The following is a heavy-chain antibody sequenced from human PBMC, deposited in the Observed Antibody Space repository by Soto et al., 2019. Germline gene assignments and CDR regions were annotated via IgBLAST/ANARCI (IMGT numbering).Heavy chain of an antibody. CDR1: GGTFSSYA. D-gene: IGHD3-16*01. J-gene: IGHJ6*02. Sequence: QVQLVQSGAEVKKPGSSVKVSCKASGGTFSSYAISWVRQAPGQGLEWMGGIIPIFGTANYAQKFQGRVTITQDESTGTAYMELSSLRSEDTAVYYCARAGGHPYYCYYYGMDVWGQGTTVTVSS. V-gene: IGHV1-69*01. CDR2: IIPIFGTA. CDR3: ARAGGHPYYCYYYGMDV.